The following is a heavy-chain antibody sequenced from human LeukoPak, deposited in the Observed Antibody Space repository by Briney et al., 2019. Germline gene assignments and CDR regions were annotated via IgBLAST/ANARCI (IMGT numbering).Heavy chain of an antibody. V-gene: IGHV3-9*01. D-gene: IGHD6-13*01. Sequence: GRSLRLSCAASGFTFDDYAMHWVRQAPGKGLEWVSGISWNSGSIGYADSVKGRFTISRDNAKNSLYLQMNSLRAEDTALYYCASGPKQQLDYWDWGQGTLVTVSS. CDR2: ISWNSGSI. J-gene: IGHJ4*02. CDR3: ASGPKQQLDYWD. CDR1: GFTFDDYA.